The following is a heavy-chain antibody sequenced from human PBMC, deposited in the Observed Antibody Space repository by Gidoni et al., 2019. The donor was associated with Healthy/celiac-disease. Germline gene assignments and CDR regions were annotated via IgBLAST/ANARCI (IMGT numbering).Heavy chain of an antibody. CDR2: IYYSGST. D-gene: IGHD6-13*01. J-gene: IGHJ3*02. CDR3: ATTHSSSWYGDAFDI. CDR1: GGSISSYY. V-gene: IGHV4-59*01. Sequence: QVQLQESGPGLVKPSETLSLTCTVSGGSISSYYWSWIRQPPGKGLEWIGYIYYSGSTNYNPSLKSRVTISVDTSKNQFSLKLSSVTAADTAVYYCATTHSSSWYGDAFDIWGQGTMVTVSS.